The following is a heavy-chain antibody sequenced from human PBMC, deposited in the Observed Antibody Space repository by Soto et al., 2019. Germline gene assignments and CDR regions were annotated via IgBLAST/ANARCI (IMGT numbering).Heavy chain of an antibody. CDR2: ISYDGSNK. Sequence: PGGSLRLSCAASGFTFSSYGMHWVRQAPGKGIEWVAVISYDGSNKYYADSVKGRFTISRDNSKNTLYLQMNSLRAEDTAVYYCAKFASEVTYYDILTGYFATALDVWGKGTTVTVSS. J-gene: IGHJ6*04. D-gene: IGHD3-9*01. CDR3: AKFASEVTYYDILTGYFATALDV. CDR1: GFTFSSYG. V-gene: IGHV3-30*18.